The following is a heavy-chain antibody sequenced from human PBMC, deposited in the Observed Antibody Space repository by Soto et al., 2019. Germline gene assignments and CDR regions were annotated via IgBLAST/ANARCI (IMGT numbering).Heavy chain of an antibody. CDR3: ARVVTIFGVVIVYYYYGMDV. CDR1: GFTFSSYS. J-gene: IGHJ6*02. Sequence: GGSLRLSCAASGFTFSSYSMNWVRQAPGKGLEWVSYISSSSTIYYADSVKGRFTISRDNAKNSLYLQMNSLRDEDTAVYYCARVVTIFGVVIVYYYYGMDVWGQGTTVTVSS. D-gene: IGHD3-3*01. V-gene: IGHV3-48*02. CDR2: ISSSSTI.